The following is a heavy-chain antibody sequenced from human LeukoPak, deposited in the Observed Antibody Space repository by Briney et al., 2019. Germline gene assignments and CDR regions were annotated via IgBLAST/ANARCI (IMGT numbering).Heavy chain of an antibody. CDR1: GFTFSSYG. CDR2: ISYDGSNK. CDR3: EKDMVAAAGVLTYYYYYYGMDV. Sequence: GGSLRHSCAASGFTFSSYGVHWVRQAPGEGLEWVAVISYDGSNKYYADSVKGRFTISRDNSKNTLYLQMNSLRAEDTAVYYCEKDMVAAAGVLTYYYYYYGMDVWGKGTTVTVSS. V-gene: IGHV3-30*18. J-gene: IGHJ6*04. D-gene: IGHD6-13*01.